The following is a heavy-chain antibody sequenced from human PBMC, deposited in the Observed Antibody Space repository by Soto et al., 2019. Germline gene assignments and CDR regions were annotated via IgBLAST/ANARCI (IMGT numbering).Heavy chain of an antibody. D-gene: IGHD3-10*01. J-gene: IGHJ4*02. V-gene: IGHV3-21*01. CDR3: ARDRSPFYGSGSYPLDY. Sequence: LRLSWAASGCTFSSYSMNWVRQAPGTGLEWVSSISSSSSYIYYADSVKGRFTISRDNAKNSLYLQMNSLRAEDTAVYYCARDRSPFYGSGSYPLDYWGRGTLVTVSS. CDR1: GCTFSSYS. CDR2: ISSSSSYI.